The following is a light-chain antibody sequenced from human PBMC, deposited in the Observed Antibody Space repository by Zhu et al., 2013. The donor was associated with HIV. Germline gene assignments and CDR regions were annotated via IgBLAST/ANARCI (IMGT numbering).Light chain of an antibody. CDR2: GAS. V-gene: IGKV3-20*01. Sequence: EIVLTQSPGTLSLSPGERATLSCRASQSVSSSYLAWYQQKPGQAPRLLIYGASSRATGIPDRFSGSGSGTDFTLTISRLEPEDFALYYCQQYKKWPPFTFGQGTRLEIK. J-gene: IGKJ2*01. CDR1: QSVSSSY. CDR3: QQYKKWPPFT.